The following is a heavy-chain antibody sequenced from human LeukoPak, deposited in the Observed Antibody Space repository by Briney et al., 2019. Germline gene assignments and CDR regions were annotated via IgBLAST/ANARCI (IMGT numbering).Heavy chain of an antibody. Sequence: SQTLSLTCTVSGGSISSGGYYWSWIRQHPGKGLEWIGYIYYSGSTYYNPSLKSRVTISVDTSKNQFSLKLSSVTAADTAVYYCAGDRCSSSSCYSDYYYGMDLWGQGTTVTVSS. D-gene: IGHD2-2*02. CDR3: AGDRCSSSSCYSDYYYGMDL. CDR1: GGSISSGGYY. J-gene: IGHJ6*02. CDR2: IYYSGST. V-gene: IGHV4-31*03.